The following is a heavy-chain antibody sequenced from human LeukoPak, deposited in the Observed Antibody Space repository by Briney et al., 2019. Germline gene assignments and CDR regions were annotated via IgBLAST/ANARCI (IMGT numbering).Heavy chain of an antibody. J-gene: IGHJ4*02. Sequence: GGSLRLSCAASGFTFIKYSMTWVRQAPGKGLEWVSAITGSGAFTDYADSVKGRFTISRDNSKNTLYLQMNSLRAEDTAVYYCAREPGRWGQGTLVTVSS. D-gene: IGHD1-14*01. CDR3: AREPGR. CDR2: ITGSGAFT. V-gene: IGHV3-23*01. CDR1: GFTFIKYS.